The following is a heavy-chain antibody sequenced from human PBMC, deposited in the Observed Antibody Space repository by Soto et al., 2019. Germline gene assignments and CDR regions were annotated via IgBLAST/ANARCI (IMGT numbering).Heavy chain of an antibody. D-gene: IGHD3-22*01. CDR2: IYYSGST. V-gene: IGHV4-59*01. CDR3: ARGRGSGYSGFDI. CDR1: GRSISSYY. J-gene: IGHJ3*02. Sequence: PSATLSLTCTVSGRSISSYYWSWIRQPPGKGLEWIGYIYYSGSTSYTPSLKSRVTISVDTSKKQFSLKLSSVTAADTAVYYCARGRGSGYSGFDIWGQGIMVTV.